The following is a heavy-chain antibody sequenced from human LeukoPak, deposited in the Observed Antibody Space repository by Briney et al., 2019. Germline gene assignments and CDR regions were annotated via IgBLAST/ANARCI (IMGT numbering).Heavy chain of an antibody. CDR1: GGSIRSDY. V-gene: IGHV4-59*08. J-gene: IGHJ2*01. Sequence: SETLSLTCTVSGGSIRSDYWSWIRQPPGKGLEWIGYISYSGSTNYNPSLKSRVTISVDTSKNHFSLKLSSVTAADTAVYSCARAVGVGRGTYFDLWGRGTLVTVSS. D-gene: IGHD1-1*01. CDR2: ISYSGST. CDR3: ARAVGVGRGTYFDL.